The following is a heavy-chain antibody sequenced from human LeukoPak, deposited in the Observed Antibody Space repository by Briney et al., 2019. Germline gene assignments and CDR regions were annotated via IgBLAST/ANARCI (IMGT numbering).Heavy chain of an antibody. V-gene: IGHV4-61*02. Sequence: SETLSPTCTVSGDSISSGSYYWSWIRQPAGKGLEWIGRIYTSESTNYNPSLKSRVTISADTSKNQFSLKLSSVTAADTAVYYCAKDPLGEHPRYFRHWGQGTLVTVSS. CDR3: AKDPLGEHPRYFRH. CDR2: IYTSEST. D-gene: IGHD3-16*01. CDR1: GDSISSGSYY. J-gene: IGHJ1*01.